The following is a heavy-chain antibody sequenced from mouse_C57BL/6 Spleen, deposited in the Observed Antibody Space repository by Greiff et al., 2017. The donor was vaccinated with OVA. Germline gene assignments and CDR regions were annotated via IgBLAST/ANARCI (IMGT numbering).Heavy chain of an antibody. D-gene: IGHD2-3*01. CDR3: ARIDGDGFAY. CDR1: GYTFTDYN. V-gene: IGHV1-18*01. Sequence: EVQLQQSGPELVKPGASVKIPCKASGYTFTDYNMDWVKQSHGKSLEWIGDINPNNGGTIYNQKFKGKATLTVDKSSSTAYMELRSLTSEDTAVYYCARIDGDGFAYWGQGTLVTVSA. CDR2: INPNNGGT. J-gene: IGHJ3*01.